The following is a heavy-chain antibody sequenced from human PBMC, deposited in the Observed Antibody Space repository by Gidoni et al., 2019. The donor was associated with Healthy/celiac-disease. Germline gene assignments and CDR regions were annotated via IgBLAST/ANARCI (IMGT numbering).Heavy chain of an antibody. CDR2: IYYIGST. CDR3: ARELTGHAFDI. J-gene: IGHJ3*02. CDR1: AGSISSYY. D-gene: IGHD7-27*01. Sequence: QVQLQESGPGLVKPSETLSLSCTVSAGSISSYYWSWLRQPPGKGLEWIGYIYYIGSTNYNPSLKSRVTISVDTSKNQFSLKLSSVTAADTAVYYCARELTGHAFDIWGQGTMVTVSS. V-gene: IGHV4-59*01.